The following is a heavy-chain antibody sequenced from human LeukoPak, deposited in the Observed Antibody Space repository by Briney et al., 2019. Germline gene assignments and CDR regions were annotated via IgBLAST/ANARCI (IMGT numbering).Heavy chain of an antibody. CDR3: AGYGNYWDWYFDL. V-gene: IGHV4-61*01. J-gene: IGHJ2*01. CDR1: GGSISSGHYY. Sequence: SETLSLTCTVSGGSISSGHYYWSWIRQPPVKGLEWIGYIHYSGSTNHNPSLKSRVTISIDTSKNQISLRLTSVTAADTAVYYCAGYGNYWDWYFDLWGRGTLVTVSS. D-gene: IGHD4-11*01. CDR2: IHYSGST.